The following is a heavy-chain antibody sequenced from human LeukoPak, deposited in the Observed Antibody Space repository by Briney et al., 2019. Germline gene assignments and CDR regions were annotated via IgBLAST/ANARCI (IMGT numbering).Heavy chain of an antibody. CDR3: ARAYYYDSSGYSHYFDY. Sequence: PGGSLRLSCAASGFTFSSYWMSWVRQAPGKGLEWVANIKQDGSEKYYVDSVKGGFTTSRDNAKSSLYLQMNSLRAEDTAVYSCARAYYYDSSGYSHYFDYWGQGTLVTVSS. D-gene: IGHD3-22*01. CDR2: IKQDGSEK. CDR1: GFTFSSYW. V-gene: IGHV3-7*01. J-gene: IGHJ4*02.